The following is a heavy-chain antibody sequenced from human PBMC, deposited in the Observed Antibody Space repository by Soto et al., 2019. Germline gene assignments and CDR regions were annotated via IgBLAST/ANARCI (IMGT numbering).Heavy chain of an antibody. D-gene: IGHD3-10*01. CDR1: GYNFTRYC. CDR2: IYPGDSET. J-gene: IGHJ4*02. V-gene: IGHV5-51*01. CDR3: ARHEANYGYGTYSFDS. Sequence: GESRKISCTGSGYNFTRYCIGWVRQMPGKSLEWMGIIYPGDSETKYSPSFQGQVTISADKSISTAYLQWRSLKASDTAMYYCARHEANYGYGTYSFDSWGKGTLVTVSS.